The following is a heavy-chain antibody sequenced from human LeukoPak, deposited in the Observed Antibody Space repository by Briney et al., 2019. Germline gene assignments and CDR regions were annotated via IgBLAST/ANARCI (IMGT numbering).Heavy chain of an antibody. J-gene: IGHJ6*02. CDR3: ARELVVAATRGYYYYGMDV. D-gene: IGHD2-15*01. CDR1: GFTFSDYY. Sequence: GGSLRLSCAASGFTFSDYYMSWIRQAPGKGLEWVSYISSSGSTIYYADSVKGRFTISRDNAKNSLYLQMNSLRAEDTAVYYCARELVVAATRGYYYYGMDVWGQGTTVTVSS. CDR2: ISSSGSTI. V-gene: IGHV3-11*01.